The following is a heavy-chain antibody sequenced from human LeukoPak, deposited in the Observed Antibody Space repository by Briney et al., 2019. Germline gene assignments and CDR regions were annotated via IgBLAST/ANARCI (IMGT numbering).Heavy chain of an antibody. J-gene: IGHJ4*02. CDR2: TPYDESSK. Sequence: GGSPRLSCAASGFSFSRHAMHWVRPAPGKRLEWVALTPYDESSKWYADSVKGRFVISRDNSKNTLYLQMNALRSEDTAIYYCAIDPNWGTHSWGQGVLVTVSS. CDR3: AIDPNWGTHS. V-gene: IGHV3-30*09. D-gene: IGHD7-27*01. CDR1: GFSFSRHA.